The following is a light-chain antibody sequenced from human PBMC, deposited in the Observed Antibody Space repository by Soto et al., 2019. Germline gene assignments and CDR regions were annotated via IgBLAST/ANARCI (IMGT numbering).Light chain of an antibody. V-gene: IGKV3-11*01. CDR2: DAS. Sequence: EIVLTQSPATLSLSPGERATLSCRARQSIISHLAWYQQKPGQPPRLLMYDASSRATGIPARFSGSGSGTDFTLTISSLEPEDCAVYYCQQRSDWPLTFGGGTKVEI. CDR1: QSIISH. CDR3: QQRSDWPLT. J-gene: IGKJ4*01.